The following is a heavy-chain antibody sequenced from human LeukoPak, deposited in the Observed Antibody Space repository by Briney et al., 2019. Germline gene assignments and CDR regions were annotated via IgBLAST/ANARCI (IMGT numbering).Heavy chain of an antibody. V-gene: IGHV3-23*01. CDR3: AKGGSAWSYLDY. CDR2: LSGSGGNT. J-gene: IGHJ4*02. Sequence: GGALRLTCAASGFTFSNYPMNWVGQAQGRGLEWVSSLSGSGGNTYYADSVRGRFTISRDNSKNMLYLQMNSLRVDGTAVYYCAKGGSAWSYLDYWGQGALVTVSS. CDR1: GFTFSNYP. D-gene: IGHD6-19*01.